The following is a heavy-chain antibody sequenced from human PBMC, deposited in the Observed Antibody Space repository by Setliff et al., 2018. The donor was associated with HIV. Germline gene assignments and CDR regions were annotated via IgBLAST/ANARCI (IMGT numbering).Heavy chain of an antibody. CDR3: AKGGTTTGREHYYMDV. Sequence: GGSLRLSCKASGFTFKIYAMSWLRQAPGKGLEWVSTISWFGRDIYYADSVRGRFTFSRDSAKNSLHLQMNSLKLEDTATYFCAKGGTTTGREHYYMDVWGKGTTVTVSS. V-gene: IGHV3-23*01. CDR1: GFTFKIYA. CDR2: ISWFGRDI. D-gene: IGHD3-9*01. J-gene: IGHJ6*03.